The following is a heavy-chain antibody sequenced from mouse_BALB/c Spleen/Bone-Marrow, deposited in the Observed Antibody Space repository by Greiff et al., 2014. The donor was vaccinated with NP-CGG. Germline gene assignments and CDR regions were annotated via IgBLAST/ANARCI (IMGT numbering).Heavy chain of an antibody. D-gene: IGHD2-1*01. J-gene: IGHJ2*01. Sequence: EVQLQESGPDLVKPSQSLSLTCTVTGYSITSGYSWLWIRQFPGNKLGWMGYIHYSGTTNYNPSLKSRISITRDTSKNQFFLQLNSVTTEDTATYYCARRNGNYYFDYWGQGTTLTVSS. CDR2: IHYSGTT. V-gene: IGHV3-1*02. CDR1: GYSITSGYS. CDR3: ARRNGNYYFDY.